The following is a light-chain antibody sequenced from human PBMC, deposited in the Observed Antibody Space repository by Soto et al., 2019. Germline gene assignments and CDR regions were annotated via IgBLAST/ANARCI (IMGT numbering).Light chain of an antibody. J-gene: IGLJ1*01. V-gene: IGLV2-23*02. Sequence: QSALTQPASVSGSPGQSITISCTGTSSDVGSFNLVSWYQQHPGKAPKLMIYGVSKRPSGVSNRFSGSKSANTASLTISGLQAEEEADYYCCSYAGSGTFPYVFGTGTKVTVL. CDR3: CSYAGSGTFPYV. CDR2: GVS. CDR1: SSDVGSFNL.